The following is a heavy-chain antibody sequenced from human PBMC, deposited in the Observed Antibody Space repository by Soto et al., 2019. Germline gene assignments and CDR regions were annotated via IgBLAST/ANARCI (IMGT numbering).Heavy chain of an antibody. Sequence: LGESLKISCKGSGYSFTSYWIGWVRQMPGKGLEWMGIIYPGDSDTRYSPSFQGQVTISADKSISTAYLQWSSLKASDTAMYYCARHDGLLWFGELRSNYYYYGMDVWGQGTTVTVSS. D-gene: IGHD3-10*01. CDR3: ARHDGLLWFGELRSNYYYYGMDV. CDR1: GYSFTSYW. CDR2: IYPGDSDT. J-gene: IGHJ6*02. V-gene: IGHV5-51*01.